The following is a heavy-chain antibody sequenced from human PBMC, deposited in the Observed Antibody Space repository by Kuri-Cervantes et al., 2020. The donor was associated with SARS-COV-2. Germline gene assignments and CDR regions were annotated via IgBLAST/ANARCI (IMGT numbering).Heavy chain of an antibody. CDR3: AKGTFDI. Sequence: GGSLTLSCAASGFTFYNFGMTWVRQGPGKGVEWVSTINGGGDPTFYADSVKDRFTISRDNSKNMLYLQMSSLRAEYTAIYYCAKGTFDIWGQGTMVTVSS. J-gene: IGHJ3*02. V-gene: IGHV3-23*01. CDR2: INGGGDPT. CDR1: GFTFYNFG.